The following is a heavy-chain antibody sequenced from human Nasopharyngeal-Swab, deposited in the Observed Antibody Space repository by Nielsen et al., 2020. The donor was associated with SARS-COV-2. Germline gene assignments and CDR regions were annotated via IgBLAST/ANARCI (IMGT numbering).Heavy chain of an antibody. Sequence: GESLQISCEASEYSFTTYWIAWVRQMPGKRLAGMGIFHPGASLTRYSPSFEGQVTISADKSTNTSYLQLSSLKASDTAMYYCARLVSSAAGSHFTSALDVWGRGTTVTVSS. CDR2: FHPGASLT. V-gene: IGHV5-51*01. CDR3: ARLVSSAAGSHFTSALDV. D-gene: IGHD6-19*01. J-gene: IGHJ6*02. CDR1: EYSFTTYW.